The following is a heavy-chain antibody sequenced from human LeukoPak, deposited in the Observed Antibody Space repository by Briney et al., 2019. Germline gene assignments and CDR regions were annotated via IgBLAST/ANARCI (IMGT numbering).Heavy chain of an antibody. CDR1: GFTFSDHY. CDR2: TRDKANSYTT. CDR3: IRVRSGGAFDI. Sequence: GGSLRLSCAASGFTFSDHYMEWVRQAPGMGLEWVGRTRDKANSYTTDYAASVEGRFTISRDDSRNSLYLQMNSLKTEDTAVYYCIRVRSGGAFDIWGQGTMVTVSS. J-gene: IGHJ3*02. V-gene: IGHV3-72*01. D-gene: IGHD3-10*01.